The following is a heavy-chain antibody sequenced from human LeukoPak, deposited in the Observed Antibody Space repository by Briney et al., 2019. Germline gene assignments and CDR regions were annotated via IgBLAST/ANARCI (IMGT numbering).Heavy chain of an antibody. D-gene: IGHD6-19*01. CDR3: ARDVRMGSGWYAARHYYFDY. V-gene: IGHV4-4*07. J-gene: IGHJ4*02. CDR2: IYTSGST. Sequence: TSETLTLTCTVSGGSISSYYWSWLRQPAGKGLEWLGRIYTSGSTNYNPSRKRPINLSVGTSKNQFSLMLSSVTAADTAVYYCARDVRMGSGWYAARHYYFDYWGQGTLVTVSS. CDR1: GGSISSYY.